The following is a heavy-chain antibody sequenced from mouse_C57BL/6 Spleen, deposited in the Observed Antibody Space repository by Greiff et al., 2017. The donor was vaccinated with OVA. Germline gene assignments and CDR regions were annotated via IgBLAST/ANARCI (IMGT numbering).Heavy chain of an antibody. Sequence: EVQLKESGPGLVKPSQSLSLTCSVTGYSITSGYYWNWIRQFPGNKLEWMGYISYDGSNNYNPSLKNRISITRDTSKNQFFLKLNSVTTEYTATYYCARGYYYYGSSYVWYFDVWGTGTTVTVSS. V-gene: IGHV3-6*01. CDR3: ARGYYYYGSSYVWYFDV. CDR2: ISYDGSN. J-gene: IGHJ1*03. D-gene: IGHD1-1*01. CDR1: GYSITSGYY.